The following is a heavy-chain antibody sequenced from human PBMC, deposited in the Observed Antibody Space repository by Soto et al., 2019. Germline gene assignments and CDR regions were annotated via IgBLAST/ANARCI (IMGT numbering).Heavy chain of an antibody. CDR3: ARDRRGAAAGPNWFDP. CDR1: GGTFSSYA. Sequence: QVQLVQSGAEVKKPGSSVKVSCKASGGTFSSYAISWVRQAPGQGLEWMGGIIPIFGTANYAQKCQGRVTITADKSTSTAYMELSSLRSEDTAVYYCARDRRGAAAGPNWFDPWGQGTLVTVSS. CDR2: IIPIFGTA. D-gene: IGHD6-13*01. V-gene: IGHV1-69*06. J-gene: IGHJ5*02.